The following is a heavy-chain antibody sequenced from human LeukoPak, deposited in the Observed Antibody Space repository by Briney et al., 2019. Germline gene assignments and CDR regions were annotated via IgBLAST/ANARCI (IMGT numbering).Heavy chain of an antibody. CDR3: AKAGEEWGYSGYDYFGY. V-gene: IGHV3-30*18. Sequence: PGGSLRLSCAASGFTFSSYGMHWVRQAPGKGLEWVAVISYDGSNKYYADSVKGRFTISRDNSKNTLYLQMNSLRAEDTAVYYCAKAGEEWGYSGYDYFGYWGQGTLVTVSS. D-gene: IGHD5-12*01. J-gene: IGHJ4*02. CDR2: ISYDGSNK. CDR1: GFTFSSYG.